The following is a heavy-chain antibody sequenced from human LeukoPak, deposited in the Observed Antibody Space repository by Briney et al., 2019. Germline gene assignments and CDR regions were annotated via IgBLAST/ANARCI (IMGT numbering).Heavy chain of an antibody. Sequence: GASVKVSCKASGGTFSSYAISWVRQAPGQRLEWMGRIIPIFGTANYAQKFQGRVTITTDESTSTAYRELSSLRSEDTAVYYCARGKKKTYYYDSSGSTYDAFDIWGQGTMVTVSS. CDR3: ARGKKKTYYYDSSGSTYDAFDI. CDR2: IIPIFGTA. V-gene: IGHV1-69*05. J-gene: IGHJ3*02. CDR1: GGTFSSYA. D-gene: IGHD3-22*01.